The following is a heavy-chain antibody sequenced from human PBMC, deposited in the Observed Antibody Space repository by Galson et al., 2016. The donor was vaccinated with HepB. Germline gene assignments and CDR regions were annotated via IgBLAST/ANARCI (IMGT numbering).Heavy chain of an antibody. V-gene: IGHV3-7*04. Sequence: SLRLSCAASGFTFSNYWMSWVRQTPGKGLEWVANIKQDGSEKFYVDSVKGRFTISRDNAKSSLYLQLNRLRVEDTALYYCARDRFFVVAPPAGTFDVWGQGRMVTVSS. CDR2: IKQDGSEK. D-gene: IGHD2-15*01. J-gene: IGHJ3*01. CDR1: GFTFSNYW. CDR3: ARDRFFVVAPPAGTFDV.